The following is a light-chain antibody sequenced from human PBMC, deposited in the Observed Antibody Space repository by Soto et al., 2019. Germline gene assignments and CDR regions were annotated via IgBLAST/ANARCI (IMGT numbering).Light chain of an antibody. Sequence: SALTPPGSVSWSPGHAVTIYCTGTSSDVGSYNLVSWYQQHPGKAPKLMIYEVSKRPSGVSNRFSGSKSGNTASLTISGLQAEDEADYYCCSYAGSSTYVFGTGTKVTVL. J-gene: IGLJ1*01. CDR3: CSYAGSSTYV. CDR2: EVS. CDR1: SSDVGSYNL. V-gene: IGLV2-23*02.